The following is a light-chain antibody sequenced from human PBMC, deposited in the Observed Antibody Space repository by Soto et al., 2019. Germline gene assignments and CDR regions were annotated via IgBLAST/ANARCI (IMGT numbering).Light chain of an antibody. V-gene: IGKV3-20*01. J-gene: IGKJ5*01. Sequence: EIVLTQSPGTLSLSPGERATLSCRASQSVSSSYLAWYQQKPGQAPRLLIYGASSRATGIPDRFSGSGAGTDFTLTISRLEPEDFAVYYCQQYGSSPVTFGQGTRLEMK. CDR1: QSVSSSY. CDR3: QQYGSSPVT. CDR2: GAS.